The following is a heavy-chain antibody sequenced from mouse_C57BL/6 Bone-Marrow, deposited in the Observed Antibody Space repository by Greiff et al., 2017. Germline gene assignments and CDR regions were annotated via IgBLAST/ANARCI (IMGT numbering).Heavy chain of an antibody. J-gene: IGHJ1*03. CDR1: GYTFTSYW. CDR3: ARPYCRNGWYCDD. CDR2: IYPGSGST. Sequence: QVQLQQPGAELVKPGASVKMSCKASGYTFTSYWITWVKQRPGQGLEWIGDIYPGSGSTNYNEKFKSKATLTVDTSSSTAYMQLSSLTSEDSAFYYCARPYCRNGWYCDDWGTGTTVTVSS. V-gene: IGHV1-55*01. D-gene: IGHD2-14*01.